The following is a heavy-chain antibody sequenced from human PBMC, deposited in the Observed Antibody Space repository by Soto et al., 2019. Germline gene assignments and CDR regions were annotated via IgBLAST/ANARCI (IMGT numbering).Heavy chain of an antibody. CDR1: GFTFSSYS. Sequence: GGSLRLSCAASGFTFSSYSMNWVRQAPGKGLEWVSYISSSSSTIYYADSVKGRFTISRDNAKNSLYLQMNSLRDEDTAVYYCARVRGFDYDYYYYGMDVWGQGTTVTVSS. J-gene: IGHJ6*02. CDR3: ARVRGFDYDYYYYGMDV. D-gene: IGHD4-17*01. CDR2: ISSSSSTI. V-gene: IGHV3-48*02.